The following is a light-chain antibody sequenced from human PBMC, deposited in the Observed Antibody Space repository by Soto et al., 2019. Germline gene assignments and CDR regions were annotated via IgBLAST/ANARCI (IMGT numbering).Light chain of an antibody. V-gene: IGLV2-11*01. CDR3: CSNAGRPDV. J-gene: IGLJ1*01. CDR2: DVD. Sequence: SALTQPRSVSGSPGQSVAISCTGTSSDIGGYNYVSWYQQHPGKAPKVMIYDVDKRPSGVPDRFSGSKSGNTASLTISDLQTEDEADYYCCSNAGRPDVFXTGTNVTVL. CDR1: SSDIGGYNY.